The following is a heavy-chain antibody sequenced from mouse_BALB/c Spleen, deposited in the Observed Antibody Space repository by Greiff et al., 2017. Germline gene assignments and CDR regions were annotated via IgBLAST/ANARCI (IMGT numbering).Heavy chain of an antibody. CDR1: GFTFSSYA. CDR3: ARDDYDGRPGY. CDR2: ISSGGST. D-gene: IGHD2-4*01. V-gene: IGHV5-6-5*01. Sequence: EVKLVESGGGLVKPGGSLKLSCAASGFTFSSYAMSWVRQTPEKRLEWVASISSGGSTYYPDSVKGRFTISRDNARNILYLQMSSLRSEDTAMYYCARDDYDGRPGYWGQGTTLTVSS. J-gene: IGHJ2*01.